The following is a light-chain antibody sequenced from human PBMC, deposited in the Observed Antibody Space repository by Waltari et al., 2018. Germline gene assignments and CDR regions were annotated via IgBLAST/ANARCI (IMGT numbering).Light chain of an antibody. CDR3: YSSADDNPRV. CDR1: IVPKKY. V-gene: IGLV3-27*01. J-gene: IGLJ3*02. CDR2: KDN. Sequence: YELTQPSSVSVSPGQTATITCSGDIVPKKYIRWFHQRPGQAPMLVIYKDNERPSGIPERFSGSSSGVTAMLTISGAQADDEADYYCYSSADDNPRVFGGGTKLTVL.